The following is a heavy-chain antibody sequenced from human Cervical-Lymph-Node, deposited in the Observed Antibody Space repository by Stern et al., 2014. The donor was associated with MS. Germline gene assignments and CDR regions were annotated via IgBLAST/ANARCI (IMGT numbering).Heavy chain of an antibody. Sequence: VQLEESGPGLVKPSETLSLTCSVSGGSISSDYWNWIRQPPGKGLEWIGFFYNSGNTKYNPSLSSRVTISIDTSKNQLFLKVTSVTAADTAVYYCARGISSSRYAYGMDVWGQGTTVTVSS. CDR1: GGSISSDY. J-gene: IGHJ6*02. D-gene: IGHD6-13*01. V-gene: IGHV4-59*01. CDR2: FYNSGNT. CDR3: ARGISSSRYAYGMDV.